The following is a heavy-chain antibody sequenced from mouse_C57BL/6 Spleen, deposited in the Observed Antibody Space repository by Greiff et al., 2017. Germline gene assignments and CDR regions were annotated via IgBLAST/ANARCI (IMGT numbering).Heavy chain of an antibody. D-gene: IGHD2-4*01. CDR3: TRDRGYDYAGDWYCDV. V-gene: IGHV5-9-1*02. J-gene: IGHJ1*03. CDR1: GFTFSSYA. Sequence: EVQLVESGAGLVKPGGSLKLSCAASGFTFSSYAMSWVRQTPEKRLEWVAYISSGGDYIDYADTVKGRFTISRDYARNTLYLQMSSLKSEDTAMYYSTRDRGYDYAGDWYCDVWGTGTTVTVSS. CDR2: ISSGGDYI.